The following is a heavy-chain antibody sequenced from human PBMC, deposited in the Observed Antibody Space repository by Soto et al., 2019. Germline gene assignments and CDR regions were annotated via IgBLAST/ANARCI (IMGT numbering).Heavy chain of an antibody. V-gene: IGHV3-23*01. CDR2: IDGSGRNT. CDR3: AKDGGSVCSGGTCYFQPPDY. CDR1: GFTFSSYA. D-gene: IGHD2-15*01. Sequence: EVQLLESGGGLVQPGGSLRLSCAASGFTFSSYAMSWVRQAPGKGLEWVSGIDGSGRNTYYADSVKGRFTISRDNSKNTLSVQMNGLRVEDTALYYCAKDGGSVCSGGTCYFQPPDYWGQGTLVTVSS. J-gene: IGHJ4*02.